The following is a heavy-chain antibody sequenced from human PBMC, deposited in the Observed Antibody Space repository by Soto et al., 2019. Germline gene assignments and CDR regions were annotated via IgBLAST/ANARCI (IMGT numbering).Heavy chain of an antibody. CDR2: IYWDDDK. V-gene: IGHV2-5*02. CDR1: GFSLSTSAVG. J-gene: IGHJ4*02. D-gene: IGHD6-19*01. Sequence: QITLKESGPTLVKPTQTLTLTCTFSGFSLSTSAVGVRWIRQPPGKALEWLAVIYWDDDKHYSPSLKSRLTITKDTSKSQVVLTMINRDPVDTATYYCAHLLGYSNGWAIEGFDYWGQGTLVTVSS. CDR3: AHLLGYSNGWAIEGFDY.